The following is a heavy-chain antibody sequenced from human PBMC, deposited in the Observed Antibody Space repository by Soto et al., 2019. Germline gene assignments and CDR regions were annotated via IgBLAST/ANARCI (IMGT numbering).Heavy chain of an antibody. D-gene: IGHD3-10*01. J-gene: IGHJ3*02. V-gene: IGHV3-33*01. CDR2: IWYDGSNK. CDR3: ARSYYYGSGSTGHEEDDAFDI. CDR1: GFTFSSYG. Sequence: GGSLRLSCAASGFTFSSYGMHWVRQAPGKGLEWVAVIWYDGSNKYYADSVKGRFTISRDNSKNTLYLQMNSLRAEDTAVYYCARSYYYGSGSTGHEEDDAFDIWGQGTMVTVSS.